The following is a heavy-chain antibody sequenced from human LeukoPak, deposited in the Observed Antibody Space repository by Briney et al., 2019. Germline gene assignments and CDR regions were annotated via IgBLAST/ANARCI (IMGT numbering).Heavy chain of an antibody. J-gene: IGHJ6*03. CDR3: ARAQSSSWFSPYYYYMDV. CDR2: IYYSGST. V-gene: IGHV4-59*11. Sequence: SETLSLTCTVSGGSISSHYWSWIRQPPGKGLEWIGYIYYSGSTNYNPSLKSRVTISVDTSKNQFSLKLSSVTAADTAVYYCARAQSSSWFSPYYYYMDVWGKGTTVIVSS. CDR1: GGSISSHY. D-gene: IGHD6-13*01.